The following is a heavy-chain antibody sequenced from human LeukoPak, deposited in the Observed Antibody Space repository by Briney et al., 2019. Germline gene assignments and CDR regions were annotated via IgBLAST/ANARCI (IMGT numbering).Heavy chain of an antibody. Sequence: PSETLSLTCTVSGGSISSYYWSWIRQPPGKGLEWIGYIYYSGSTNYNPPLKSRVTISVDTSKNQFSLKLSSVTAADTAVYYCARSTVTIPFDYWGQGTLVTVSS. J-gene: IGHJ4*02. CDR1: GGSISSYY. CDR3: ARSTVTIPFDY. D-gene: IGHD4-17*01. V-gene: IGHV4-59*01. CDR2: IYYSGST.